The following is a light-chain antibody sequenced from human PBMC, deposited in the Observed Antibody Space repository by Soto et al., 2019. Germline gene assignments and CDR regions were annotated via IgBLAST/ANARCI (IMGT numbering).Light chain of an antibody. CDR2: DVS. J-gene: IGLJ1*01. CDR1: SSDVGAYNY. Sequence: QSVLTQPPSASGSLGQSVTISCTGTSSDVGAYNYVSWYQQHPGKAPKLMIYDVSKRPSGVPDRFSGSNSGNTASLTISGLQAEDEADYYCCSYAGSYTFGVFGTGTKVTVL. CDR3: CSYAGSYTFGV. V-gene: IGLV2-11*01.